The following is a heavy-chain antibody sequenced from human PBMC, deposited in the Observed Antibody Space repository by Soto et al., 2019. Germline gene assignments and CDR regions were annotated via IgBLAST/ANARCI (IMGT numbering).Heavy chain of an antibody. D-gene: IGHD6-19*01. CDR3: AKDRVGGWSASGAFDF. V-gene: IGHV3-9*01. CDR1: GFTFDDYV. CDR2: IGWNSGTK. J-gene: IGHJ3*01. Sequence: EVQLVESGGGLVQPGRSLRLSCAASGFTFDDYVMHWVRQAPGKGLEWVSGIGWNSGTKGYADSVKGRFTISRDNAKNSLYLQMYSLRAEDTGLYYCAKDRVGGWSASGAFDFWGQGTMVTVSS.